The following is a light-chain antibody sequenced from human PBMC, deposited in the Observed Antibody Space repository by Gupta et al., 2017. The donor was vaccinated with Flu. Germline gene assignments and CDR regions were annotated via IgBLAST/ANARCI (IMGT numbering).Light chain of an antibody. J-gene: IGLJ3*02. CDR1: NIGSKS. Sequence: SYVLTPPPSVSVAPGQTARITCGGNNIGSKSVHWYQQKPGQAPVLVVYDDSDRPSGIPKRFSGSNSGNTATLTISRVEAGDEADDYCQVWDSSSDHCVFGGGTKLTVL. CDR3: QVWDSSSDHCV. V-gene: IGLV3-21*02. CDR2: DDS.